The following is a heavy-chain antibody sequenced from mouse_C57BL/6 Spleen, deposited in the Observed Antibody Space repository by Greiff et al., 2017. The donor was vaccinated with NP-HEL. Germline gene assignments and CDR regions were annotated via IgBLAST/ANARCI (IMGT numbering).Heavy chain of an antibody. CDR3: ARGGYDYDGFDY. V-gene: IGHV1-69*01. CDR2: IDPSDSYT. J-gene: IGHJ2*01. CDR1: GYTFTSYW. D-gene: IGHD2-4*01. Sequence: VQLQQPGAELVMPGASVKLSCKASGYTFTSYWMHWVKQRPGQGLEWIGEIDPSDSYTNYNQKFKGKSTLTVDKSSSTAYMQLSSLTSEDSAVYYCARGGYDYDGFDYWGQGTTLTVSS.